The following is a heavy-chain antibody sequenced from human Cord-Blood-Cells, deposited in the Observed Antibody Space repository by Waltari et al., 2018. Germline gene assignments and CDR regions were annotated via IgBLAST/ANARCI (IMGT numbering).Heavy chain of an antibody. CDR2: IYYSGST. CDR1: GGSISSRSYY. D-gene: IGHD7-27*01. V-gene: IGHV4-39*01. CDR3: ARHDWGSGALNWFDP. J-gene: IGHJ5*02. Sequence: QLQLQESGPGLVKPSETLYLTCTVSGGSISSRSYYWGWFRQPPGKGLEWIGSIYYSGSTYYNPSLKSRVTISVDTSKNQFSLKLSSVTAADTAVYYCARHDWGSGALNWFDPWGQGTLVTVSS.